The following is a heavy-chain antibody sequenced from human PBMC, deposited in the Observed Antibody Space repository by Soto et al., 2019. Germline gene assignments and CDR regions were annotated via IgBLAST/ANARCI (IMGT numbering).Heavy chain of an antibody. Sequence: QVQLVQSGAEVKKPGASVKVSCKASGYTFTNYGINWVRQAPGQGLEWLGWVSAYNGERRYAQSVQAIVIMTTDTSTTTAYMDFRSLRSYVTAVYCCSRGTSIPASGDYWGQGTLVTVSS. V-gene: IGHV1-18*01. J-gene: IGHJ4*01. CDR3: SRGTSIPASGDY. D-gene: IGHD6-6*01. CDR2: VSAYNGER. CDR1: GYTFTNYG.